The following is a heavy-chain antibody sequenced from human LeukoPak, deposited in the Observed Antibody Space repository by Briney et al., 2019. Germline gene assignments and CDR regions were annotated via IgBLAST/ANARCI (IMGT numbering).Heavy chain of an antibody. J-gene: IGHJ4*02. CDR1: GYTLTELS. CDR3: ASMVRGVIIALNY. Sequence: ASVKVSCKVSGYTLTELSMHWVRQAPGKRLEWMGGFDPEDGETIYAQKFQGRVTMTEDTSTDTAYVELSSLRSEDTAVYYCASMVRGVIIALNYWGQGTLVTVSS. CDR2: FDPEDGET. D-gene: IGHD3-10*01. V-gene: IGHV1-24*01.